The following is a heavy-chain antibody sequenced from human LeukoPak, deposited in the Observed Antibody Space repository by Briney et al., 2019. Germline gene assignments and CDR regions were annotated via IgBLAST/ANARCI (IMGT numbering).Heavy chain of an antibody. V-gene: IGHV4-59*01. J-gene: IGHJ4*02. D-gene: IGHD6-19*01. Sequence: SETLSLTCTVSGGSISSYYWNWIRQPPGKGLEWIGYIYYSRSTNYNPSLKSRVTISVDTSKNQFSLKLSSVTAADTAVYYCARGDSSGWYFGFDYWGQGTLVTVSS. CDR2: IYYSRST. CDR1: GGSISSYY. CDR3: ARGDSSGWYFGFDY.